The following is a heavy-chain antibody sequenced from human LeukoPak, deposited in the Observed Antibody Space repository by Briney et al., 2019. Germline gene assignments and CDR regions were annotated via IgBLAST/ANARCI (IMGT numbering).Heavy chain of an antibody. CDR2: ISSSGSTI. V-gene: IGHV3-11*01. J-gene: IGHJ4*02. D-gene: IGHD4-11*01. Sequence: PGGSLRLSCAASGFTFSDYYMSWIRQAPGKGLEWVSYISSSGSTIYYADSVKGRFTISRDNAKNSLYLQMNSLRAEDTAVYYCARVPDSNYPYYFDYWGQGTLVTVSS. CDR1: GFTFSDYY. CDR3: ARVPDSNYPYYFDY.